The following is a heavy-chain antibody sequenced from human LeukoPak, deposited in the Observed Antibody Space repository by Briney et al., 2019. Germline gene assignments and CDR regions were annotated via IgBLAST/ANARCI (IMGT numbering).Heavy chain of an antibody. J-gene: IGHJ4*02. V-gene: IGHV4-59*08. CDR1: GGSISSYY. CDR3: ARSGTVGAMPV. CDR2: IHYSGST. D-gene: IGHD1-26*01. Sequence: SETLSLTCTVSGGSISSYYWSWIRQPPGKGLEWIGYIHYSGSTNYNPSLKSRVTISVDTSKNQFSLKLSSVTAADTAVYYCARSGTVGAMPVWGQGTLVTVSS.